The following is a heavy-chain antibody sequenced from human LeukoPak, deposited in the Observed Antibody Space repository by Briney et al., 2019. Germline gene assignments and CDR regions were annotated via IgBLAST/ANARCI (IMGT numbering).Heavy chain of an antibody. CDR3: ARSPLPQYYYDSSGTSYYFDY. CDR2: IYYSGST. Sequence: SETLSLTCTVSGGSLSSGDYYWSWLRQPPGRGLEWLGYIYYSGSTYYNPSLKSRVTISVDTSKNQFSLKLSSVTAADTAVYYCARSPLPQYYYDSSGTSYYFDYWGQGTLVTVSS. CDR1: GGSLSSGDYY. V-gene: IGHV4-30-4*01. J-gene: IGHJ4*02. D-gene: IGHD3-22*01.